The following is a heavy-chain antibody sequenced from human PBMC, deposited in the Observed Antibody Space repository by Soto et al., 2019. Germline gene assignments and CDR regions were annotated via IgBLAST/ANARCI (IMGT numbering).Heavy chain of an antibody. CDR1: GGSISSSSYY. CDR3: ARGYSSTASENWFDP. V-gene: IGHV4-39*01. Sequence: SETLSVTCTVAGGSISSSSYYWGWIRQPPGKGLEWIGSIYYSGSTYYNPSLKSRITISVDTSKNQFSLKLSSVTAADTAVYYCARGYSSTASENWFDPWGQGTLVTVSS. J-gene: IGHJ5*02. D-gene: IGHD6-13*01. CDR2: IYYSGST.